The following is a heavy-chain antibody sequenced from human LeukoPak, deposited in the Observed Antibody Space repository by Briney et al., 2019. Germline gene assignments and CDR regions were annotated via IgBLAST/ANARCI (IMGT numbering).Heavy chain of an antibody. CDR2: IRYDGSNK. D-gene: IGHD1-26*01. J-gene: IGHJ4*02. Sequence: PGGSLRLSCAASGFTFSSYGMHWVRQAPGKGLEWVAFIRYDGSNKYYADSVRGRFTISRDNSKNTLYLQMNSLRAEDTAVYYCAKESGEPYYFDYWGQGTLVTVSS. V-gene: IGHV3-30*02. CDR3: AKESGEPYYFDY. CDR1: GFTFSSYG.